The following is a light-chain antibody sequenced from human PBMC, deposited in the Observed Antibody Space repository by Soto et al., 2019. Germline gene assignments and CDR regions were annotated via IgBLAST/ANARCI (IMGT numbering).Light chain of an antibody. CDR2: DAS. V-gene: IGKV3-11*01. J-gene: IGKJ4*01. CDR3: QQRSNWPLT. CDR1: QSISGF. Sequence: ESVLTQSPATLSLSPGGRATLSCRASQSISGFLAWYQQKPGQAPRLLIYDASNRATGIPARFSGSGPGTDFTLTISSLEPEDFAIYYCQQRSNWPLTFGGGTKVDIK.